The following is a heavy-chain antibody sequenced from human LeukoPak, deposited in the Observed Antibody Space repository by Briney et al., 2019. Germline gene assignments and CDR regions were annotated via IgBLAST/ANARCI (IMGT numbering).Heavy chain of an antibody. CDR2: IYYTGST. CDR3: ARDPPMGEDS. V-gene: IGHV4-59*01. D-gene: IGHD1-26*01. CDR1: GGSINNYY. Sequence: SETLSLTCTVSGGSINNYYWSWIRQPPAKGLEWIGYIYYTGSTHYNPSLKSRVTISVDTSKNQFSLQLSSVTAADTAVYYCARDPPMGEDSWGRGTLVTVSS. J-gene: IGHJ4*02.